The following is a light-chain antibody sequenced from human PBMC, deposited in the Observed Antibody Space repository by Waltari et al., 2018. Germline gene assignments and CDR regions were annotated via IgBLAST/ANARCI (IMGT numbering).Light chain of an antibody. CDR2: GAS. J-gene: IGKJ1*01. Sequence: IVLTQSPGTLSLSPGERGTHSCRASQSVSRFLAWYQQKPGQAPRLLIYGASTRATGIPDRFSGSGSGTDFSLTISRLEPEDFAVYYCQKYDRLPATFGQGTKVEIK. CDR3: QKYDRLPAT. CDR1: QSVSRF. V-gene: IGKV3-20*01.